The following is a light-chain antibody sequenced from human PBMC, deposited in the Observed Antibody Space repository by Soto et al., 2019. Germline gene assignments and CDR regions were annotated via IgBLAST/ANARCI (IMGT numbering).Light chain of an antibody. Sequence: EVVMTQSPATLSVSPGERATLSCRASQGLSSNLAWYQQKPGQAPRLLIYDASTWATGIPARFSGNGSGTEFTLTISSLQSEDFAVYYCKQYNNWPLTFGGGTKVEI. J-gene: IGKJ4*01. CDR1: QGLSSN. V-gene: IGKV3-15*01. CDR3: KQYNNWPLT. CDR2: DAS.